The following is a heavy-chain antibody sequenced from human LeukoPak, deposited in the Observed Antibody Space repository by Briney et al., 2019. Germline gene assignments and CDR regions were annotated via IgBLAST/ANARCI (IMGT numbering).Heavy chain of an antibody. CDR2: ICYSGST. D-gene: IGHD2-2*01. V-gene: IGHV4-30-4*01. J-gene: IGHJ4*02. CDR3: ARELQLLFFDY. Sequence: SQTLSLTCTVSGGSISSGDYYWSWIRQPPGKGLEWIGYICYSGSTYYNPSLKSRVTISVDTSKNQFSLKLSSVTAADTAVYYCARELQLLFFDYWGQGTLVTVSS. CDR1: GGSISSGDYY.